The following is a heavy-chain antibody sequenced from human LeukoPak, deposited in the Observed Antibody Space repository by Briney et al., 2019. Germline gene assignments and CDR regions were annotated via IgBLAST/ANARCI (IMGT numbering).Heavy chain of an antibody. V-gene: IGHV1-2*04. Sequence: GASVKVSCKASGYTFTGYYMHWVRQAPGQGLEWMGWINPNSGGTNYAQKFQGWVTMSRDTSISTAYMELSRLRSDDTAVYYCARTEGGSSFSGMDVWGKGTTVTVSS. CDR2: INPNSGGT. J-gene: IGHJ6*04. CDR3: ARTEGGSSFSGMDV. CDR1: GYTFTGYY. D-gene: IGHD6-13*01.